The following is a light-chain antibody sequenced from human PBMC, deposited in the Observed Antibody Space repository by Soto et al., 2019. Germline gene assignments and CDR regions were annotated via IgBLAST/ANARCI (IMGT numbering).Light chain of an antibody. CDR3: QQSFNLPRT. Sequence: DIQMTQSPSSLSASVGETITITCRASQRISSSLNWFQHSPGQPPKLLLFAASNLHAGVPPRFSGSGSGTSFSLTIRSLQPEDFATYYCQQSFNLPRTFGPGTKVDSK. J-gene: IGKJ1*01. V-gene: IGKV1-39*01. CDR2: AAS. CDR1: QRISSS.